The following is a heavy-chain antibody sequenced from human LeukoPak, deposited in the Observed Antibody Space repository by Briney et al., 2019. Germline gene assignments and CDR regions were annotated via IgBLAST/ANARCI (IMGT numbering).Heavy chain of an antibody. CDR1: GFTFSSHS. J-gene: IGHJ4*02. CDR3: AKGQSTSSTFDY. Sequence: GGSLRLSCAASGFTFSSHSMSWVRQSPGKGVEWVSLIHSGGDIEYTGSVKGRFTISRDNSRNTVSLQMNNLRVEDTALYYCAKGQSTSSTFDYWGQGTLVTVSS. CDR2: IHSGGDI. V-gene: IGHV3-23*01. D-gene: IGHD2-2*01.